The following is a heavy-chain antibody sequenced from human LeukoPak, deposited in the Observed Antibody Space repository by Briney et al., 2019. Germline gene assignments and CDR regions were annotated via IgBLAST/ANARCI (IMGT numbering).Heavy chain of an antibody. J-gene: IGHJ6*03. D-gene: IGHD4-17*01. Sequence: GGSLRLSCEASGFTFTTYSMTWVRQAPGKGLEWVSIISSGSSAIFSADALKGRFTISRDDAKNLLYQDMNSLRAEDTAVYYCARDPYNGYYGDDYYYYMDVWGKGTTVTISS. CDR2: ISSGSSAI. V-gene: IGHV3-21*01. CDR3: ARDPYNGYYGDDYYYYMDV. CDR1: GFTFTTYS.